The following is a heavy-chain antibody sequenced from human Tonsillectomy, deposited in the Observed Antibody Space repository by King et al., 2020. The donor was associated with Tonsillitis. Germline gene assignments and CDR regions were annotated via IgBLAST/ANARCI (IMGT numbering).Heavy chain of an antibody. V-gene: IGHV3-21*01. Sequence: VQLVESGGGLVKPGGSLRLSCAASGFTFSSYSMNWVRHAPGKGLEWVSSISSSSSYIYYSDSVKGRFTISRDNAKNSLYLQMNSLRAEDTAVYYCFILCSGGSCYSSYWGQGTLVTVSS. D-gene: IGHD2-15*01. CDR2: ISSSSSYI. CDR3: FILCSGGSCYSSY. J-gene: IGHJ4*02. CDR1: GFTFSSYS.